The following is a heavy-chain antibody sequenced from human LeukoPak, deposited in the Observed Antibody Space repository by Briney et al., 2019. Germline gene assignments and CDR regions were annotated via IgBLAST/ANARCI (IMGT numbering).Heavy chain of an antibody. V-gene: IGHV5-51*01. J-gene: IGHJ3*02. Sequence: GESLKISCKGSGYSFTSYWIGWVRQMPGKGLEWMGIIYPGDSDTRYSPSFQGQVTISADKSISTAYLQWSSLKASDTAMYYCARLPRRDYGGNRVSFDIWGQGTMVTVSS. CDR3: ARLPRRDYGGNRVSFDI. CDR2: IYPGDSDT. D-gene: IGHD4-23*01. CDR1: GYSFTSYW.